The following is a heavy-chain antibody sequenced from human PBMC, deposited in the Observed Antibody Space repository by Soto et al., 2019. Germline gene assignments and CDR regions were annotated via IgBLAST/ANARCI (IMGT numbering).Heavy chain of an antibody. CDR2: IIPIFGTA. CDR1: GGTFSSYA. CDR3: ARHIAAALYYYYYSGMDV. D-gene: IGHD6-13*01. Sequence: ASVKVSCKASGGTFSSYAISWVRQAPGQGLEWMGGIIPIFGTANYAQKFQGRVTITADKSTSTAYTELSSLRSEDTAVYYCARHIAAALYYYYYSGMDVWGQGTTVTVSS. V-gene: IGHV1-69*06. J-gene: IGHJ6*02.